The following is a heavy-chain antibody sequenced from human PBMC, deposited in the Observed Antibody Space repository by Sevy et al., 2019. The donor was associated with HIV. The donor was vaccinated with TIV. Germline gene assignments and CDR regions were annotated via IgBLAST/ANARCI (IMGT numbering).Heavy chain of an antibody. J-gene: IGHJ6*02. D-gene: IGHD3-22*01. V-gene: IGHV3-30-3*01. CDR1: GFTFSSYA. Sequence: GGSLRLSCTASGFTFSSYAMHWVRQAPGKGLEWVAVISYDGSNKYYADSVKGRFTISRDNSKNTLYLQMNSLRAEDTAVYYCARVRTYYYDMNSDYYGMDVWGQGTTVTVSS. CDR3: ARVRTYYYDMNSDYYGMDV. CDR2: ISYDGSNK.